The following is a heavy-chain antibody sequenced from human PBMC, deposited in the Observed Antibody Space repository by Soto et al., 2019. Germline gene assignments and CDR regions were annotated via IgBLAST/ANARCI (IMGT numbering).Heavy chain of an antibody. CDR1: GGTFSSYA. V-gene: IGHV1-69*13. J-gene: IGHJ5*02. Sequence: SVKVSCKASGGTFSSYAISWVRQAPGQGLEWMGGIIPIFGTANYAQKFQGRVTITADESTSTAYMELCTLTAADSAVYYCARVKDYSYAYPWFDPWGQGTLVTV. CDR3: ARVKDYSYAYPWFDP. CDR2: IIPIFGTA. D-gene: IGHD5-18*01.